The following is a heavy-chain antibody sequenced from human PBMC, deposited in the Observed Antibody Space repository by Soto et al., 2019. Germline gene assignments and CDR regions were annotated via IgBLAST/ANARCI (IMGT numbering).Heavy chain of an antibody. CDR2: IYWDDDK. D-gene: IGHD6-19*01. J-gene: IGHJ4*02. Sequence: SGPTLVNPTQTLTLTCTFSGFSFSTSQVGVGWIRKPPGKAKEWLALIYWDDDKRYSPSLRSRLTITKDTSKKQVVLTMTNMDPVDTATYYCAHRPGGYMSGWDNGYFDYWGRGALVTVSS. CDR1: GFSFSTSQVG. V-gene: IGHV2-5*02. CDR3: AHRPGGYMSGWDNGYFDY.